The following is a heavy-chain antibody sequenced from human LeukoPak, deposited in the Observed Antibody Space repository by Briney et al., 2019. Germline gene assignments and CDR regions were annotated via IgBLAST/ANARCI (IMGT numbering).Heavy chain of an antibody. CDR3: ARDRGPYDILTGYLPYDY. J-gene: IGHJ4*02. CDR2: ISAYNGDT. D-gene: IGHD3-9*01. Sequence: GASVTVSCKASGYTFTSYGISWVRQAPGPGLEWMGWISAYNGDTNYAQKLQGRVTMTTATSTSTAYMELRSLRSDDTAVYYCARDRGPYDILTGYLPYDYWGQGTLVTVSS. V-gene: IGHV1-18*01. CDR1: GYTFTSYG.